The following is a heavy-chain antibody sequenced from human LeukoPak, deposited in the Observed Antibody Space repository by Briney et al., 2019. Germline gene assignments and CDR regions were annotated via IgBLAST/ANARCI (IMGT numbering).Heavy chain of an antibody. V-gene: IGHV1-69*11. CDR2: IIPNLGTT. CDR1: GGTSNSHA. J-gene: IGHJ4*02. D-gene: IGHD5-18*01. CDR3: AASPAFRYSYGYEDY. Sequence: GASVKVSCKASGGTSNSHAISWVRQAPGQGLEWMGRIIPNLGTTNRAQNFQDRVTITTDESTSTAYMELSSLRSEDTAVYYCAASPAFRYSYGYEDYWGQGTLVTVSS.